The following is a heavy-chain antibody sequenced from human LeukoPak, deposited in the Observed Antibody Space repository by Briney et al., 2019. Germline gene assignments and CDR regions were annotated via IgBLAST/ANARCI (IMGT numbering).Heavy chain of an antibody. CDR2: IKEDSRAT. V-gene: IGHV3-7*01. D-gene: IGHD6-13*01. Sequence: PGGSLRLSCAASGFTFTDFWMTWVRQAPGKGLEWVANIKEDSRATFYGASVKGRFTISRDNSKSSLYLQMNSLRVEDTAVYYCATTAATAGGPYWGQGTLVTVSS. J-gene: IGHJ4*02. CDR3: ATTAATAGGPY. CDR1: GFTFTDFW.